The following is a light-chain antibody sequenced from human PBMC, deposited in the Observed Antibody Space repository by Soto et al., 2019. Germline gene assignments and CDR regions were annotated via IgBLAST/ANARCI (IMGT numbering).Light chain of an antibody. CDR3: HQYGRSPSIT. CDR1: HNVSSSY. J-gene: IGKJ5*01. CDR2: GAS. V-gene: IGKV3-20*01. Sequence: EIVLTQSPGTLSLSPGERATLSCRASHNVSSSYLAWYRQQFGQTPRLLIYGASSRATCIPDRFSGSRSGTDFTMNISRLEPEDVAVYYWHQYGRSPSITFGQGTRLEIK.